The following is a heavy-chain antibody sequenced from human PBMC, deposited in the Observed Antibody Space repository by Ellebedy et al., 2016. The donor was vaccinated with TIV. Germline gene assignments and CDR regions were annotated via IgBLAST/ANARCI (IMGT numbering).Heavy chain of an antibody. D-gene: IGHD3-22*01. V-gene: IGHV4-59*01. CDR2: IYYSGST. CDR1: GGSISSYY. Sequence: SETLSLXXTVSGGSISSYYWSWIRQPPGKGLEWIGYIYYSGSTNYNPSLKSRVTISVDTSKNQFSLKLSSVTAADTAVYYCARDPRVIKGAFDIWGQGTMVTVSS. J-gene: IGHJ3*02. CDR3: ARDPRVIKGAFDI.